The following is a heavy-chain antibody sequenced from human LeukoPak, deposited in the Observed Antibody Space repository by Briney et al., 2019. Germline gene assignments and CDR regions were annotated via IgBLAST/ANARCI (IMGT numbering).Heavy chain of an antibody. J-gene: IGHJ6*03. CDR3: ARQMDVGATYYYYYMDV. CDR1: GGSISSSSYY. V-gene: IGHV4-39*01. Sequence: PSETLSLTCTVSGGSISSSSYYWGWIRQPPGKGLEWIGSIYYSGSTYYNPSLKSRVTISVDTSKNQFSLKLSSVTAADTAVYYCARQMDVGATYYYYYMDVWGKGTTVTVSS. D-gene: IGHD1-26*01. CDR2: IYYSGST.